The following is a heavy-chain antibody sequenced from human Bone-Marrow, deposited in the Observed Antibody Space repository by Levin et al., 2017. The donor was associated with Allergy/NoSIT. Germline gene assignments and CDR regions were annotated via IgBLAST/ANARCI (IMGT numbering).Heavy chain of an antibody. CDR1: GYIFNTYG. J-gene: IGHJ5*02. D-gene: IGHD4-11*01. V-gene: IGHV1-18*01. CDR3: ARGGGRYSKDHVVDH. CDR2: INTYNGNT. Sequence: GESLKISCKATGYIFNTYGISWVRQAPGQGFEWMGWINTYNGNTNYAQKFHGRVTMTTDTSTTTAYMELRSLRSDDTAVYYCARGGGRYSKDHVVDHWGQGTLVTVSS.